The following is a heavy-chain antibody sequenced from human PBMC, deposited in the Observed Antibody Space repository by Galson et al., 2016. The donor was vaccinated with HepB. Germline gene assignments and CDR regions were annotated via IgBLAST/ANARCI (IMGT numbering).Heavy chain of an antibody. D-gene: IGHD2-15*01. CDR1: GYTFPSRG. CDR3: ARDQAPLPGDY. Sequence: SVKVSGKASGYTFPSRGTSWVRQAPGQGLEWMGWISAYDGHTNYGQKLQDRLTMTTDTSTSTAYMELRSLRSDDTAVYYCARDQAPLPGDYWGQGTLVTVSS. V-gene: IGHV1-18*01. J-gene: IGHJ4*02. CDR2: ISAYDGHT.